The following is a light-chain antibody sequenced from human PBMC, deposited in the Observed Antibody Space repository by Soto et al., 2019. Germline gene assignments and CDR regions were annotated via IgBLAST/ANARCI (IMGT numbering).Light chain of an antibody. J-gene: IGLJ2*01. CDR1: SSDVGGYNY. Sequence: QSALTQPASVSGSPGQSITISCTGTSSDVGGYNYVSWYQQHPGKAPKLMIYEVSNRPSGVSNRFSGSKSGNTASLTISGLQAEDEADYYCSSYTSSGTLVVFGGGTKLTAL. CDR2: EVS. CDR3: SSYTSSGTLVV. V-gene: IGLV2-14*01.